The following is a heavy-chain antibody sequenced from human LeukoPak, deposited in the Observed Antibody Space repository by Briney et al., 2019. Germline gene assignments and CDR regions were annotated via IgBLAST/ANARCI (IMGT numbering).Heavy chain of an antibody. V-gene: IGHV1-69*13. Sequence: SVKVSCKASGGTFSSYAISWVRQAPGQGLEWMGGIIPIFGTANYAQKFQGRVTITADESTSTAYMELSSLRSEDTAVYYCARVRAERWLQSKYYFDYWGQGTLVTASS. CDR2: IIPIFGTA. J-gene: IGHJ4*02. D-gene: IGHD5-24*01. CDR1: GGTFSSYA. CDR3: ARVRAERWLQSKYYFDY.